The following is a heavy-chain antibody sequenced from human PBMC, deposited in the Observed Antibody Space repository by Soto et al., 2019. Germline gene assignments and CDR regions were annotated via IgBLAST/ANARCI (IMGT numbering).Heavy chain of an antibody. Sequence: PGESLKISCQGSGYSFATFWIVWVRQMPGKGLEWMGIIYPGDSDTRYSPSFKGQVTISADKSISTAYLQWSSLKASDTAKYYCARLKVEIPTTYGLNVGGKGTTVTVSS. CDR1: GYSFATFW. J-gene: IGHJ6*04. V-gene: IGHV5-51*01. D-gene: IGHD2-2*01. CDR2: IYPGDSDT. CDR3: ARLKVEIPTTYGLNV.